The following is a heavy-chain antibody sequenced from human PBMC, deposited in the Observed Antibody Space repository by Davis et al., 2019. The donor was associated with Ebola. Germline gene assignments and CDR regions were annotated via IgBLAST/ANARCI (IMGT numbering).Heavy chain of an antibody. Sequence: GESLKISCAASGFTFSSYSMNWVRQAPGKGLEWVSSISSSSSYIYYADSVKGRFTISRDNAKNSLYLQMNSLRAEDTAVYYCAVVATIAPSWFDPWGQGTLVTVSS. V-gene: IGHV3-21*01. CDR3: AVVATIAPSWFDP. J-gene: IGHJ5*02. CDR2: ISSSSSYI. D-gene: IGHD5-12*01. CDR1: GFTFSSYS.